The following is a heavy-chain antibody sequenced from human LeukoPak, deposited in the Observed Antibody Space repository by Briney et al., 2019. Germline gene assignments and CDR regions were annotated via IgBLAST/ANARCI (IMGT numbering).Heavy chain of an antibody. CDR3: AREDYDFWSGHNWFDP. V-gene: IGHV4-34*01. CDR2: INHSGST. Sequence: SETLSLTCAVYGGSFSGYYWGWIRQPPGKGLEWIGEINHSGSTNYNPSLKSRVTISVDTSKNQFSLKLSSVTAADTAVYYCAREDYDFWSGHNWFDPWGQGTLVTVSS. CDR1: GGSFSGYY. J-gene: IGHJ5*02. D-gene: IGHD3-3*01.